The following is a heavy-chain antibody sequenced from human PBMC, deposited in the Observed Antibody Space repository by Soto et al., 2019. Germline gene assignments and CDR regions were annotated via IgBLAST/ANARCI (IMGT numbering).Heavy chain of an antibody. CDR3: ARGGITMIVVAKGGDAFDI. CDR1: GFTFSSYA. V-gene: IGHV3-30-3*01. CDR2: ISYDGSNR. D-gene: IGHD3-22*01. J-gene: IGHJ3*02. Sequence: GGSLRLSCAASGFTFSSYAMHWVRQAPGKGLEWVAVISYDGSNRYYADSVKGRFTISRDNSKNTLYLQMNSLRAEDTAVYYCARGGITMIVVAKGGDAFDIWGQGTMVTVSS.